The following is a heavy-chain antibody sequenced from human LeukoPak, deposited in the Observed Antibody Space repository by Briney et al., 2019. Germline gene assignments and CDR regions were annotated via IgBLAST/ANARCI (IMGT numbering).Heavy chain of an antibody. V-gene: IGHV4-59*02. D-gene: IGHD6-19*01. CDR3: ARHHSGWHFDS. CDR1: GDFVGSYY. J-gene: IGHJ4*02. Sequence: PSETLSLTCSVSGDFVGSYYWSWIRQPPGKGLEWIGCMYYSGETHYNPSLKSRVSMSIDTSKNQFSLKVYSLTAADTAVYYCARHHSGWHFDSWGQGIPVTVSS. CDR2: MYYSGET.